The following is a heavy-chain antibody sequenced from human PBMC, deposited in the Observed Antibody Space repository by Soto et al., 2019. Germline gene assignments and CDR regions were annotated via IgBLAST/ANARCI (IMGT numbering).Heavy chain of an antibody. CDR1: GFTFSRYW. J-gene: IGHJ3*02. CDR2: INSDGSST. CDR3: ARDPRLRYFAI. V-gene: IGHV3-74*01. D-gene: IGHD5-12*01. Sequence: GGTPRLSCAASGFTFSRYWMHWVRQAPGKGLVWVSRINSDGSSTSYADSVKGRFTISRDNAKNTLYLQMNSLRAEDTAVYYCARDPRLRYFAISGQGTMVTVSS.